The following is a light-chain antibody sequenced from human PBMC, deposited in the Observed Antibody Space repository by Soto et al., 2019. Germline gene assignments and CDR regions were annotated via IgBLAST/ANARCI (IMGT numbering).Light chain of an antibody. J-gene: IGKJ4*01. CDR2: GAS. V-gene: IGKV3-20*01. Sequence: EIGLTQSPGTLSLSPGERATLSCRASQSVSSSHLAWYQQKPGQAPRLLISGASSRATGIPDRFSGSGSGTDFTLTIRRLEPEDFIVYYCQQYGSSPPLTFGGGTKVEIK. CDR3: QQYGSSPPLT. CDR1: QSVSSSH.